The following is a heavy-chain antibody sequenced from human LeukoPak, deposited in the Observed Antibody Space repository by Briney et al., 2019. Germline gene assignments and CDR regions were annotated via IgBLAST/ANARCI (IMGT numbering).Heavy chain of an antibody. Sequence: SETLSLTCTVSGGSISSYYWSWIRQPPGKGLEWIGYIYYSGSTNYNPSLKSRVTISVDTSKNQFSLKLRSVTAADTAVYYCARSVREGTYYYGSGSYQDHLSHHYYYYYMDVWGKGTTVTISS. D-gene: IGHD3-10*01. CDR1: GGSISSYY. V-gene: IGHV4-59*01. J-gene: IGHJ6*03. CDR3: ARSVREGTYYYGSGSYQDHLSHHYYYYYMDV. CDR2: IYYSGST.